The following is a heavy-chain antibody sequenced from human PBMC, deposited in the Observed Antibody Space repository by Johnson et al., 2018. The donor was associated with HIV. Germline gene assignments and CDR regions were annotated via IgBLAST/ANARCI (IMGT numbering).Heavy chain of an antibody. Sequence: QVQLVESGGGVVQPGGSLRLSCSASGFPFRSYGMDWVRQAPGKGLEWVAFIRYDGSNKYYADSVKGRFTISRDNSKNTLYLQMNSPRVDDTAIYDCARVRAGRENAFDIWGQGTMVTVSS. J-gene: IGHJ3*02. CDR3: ARVRAGRENAFDI. V-gene: IGHV3-30*02. CDR2: IRYDGSNK. D-gene: IGHD1-26*01. CDR1: GFPFRSYG.